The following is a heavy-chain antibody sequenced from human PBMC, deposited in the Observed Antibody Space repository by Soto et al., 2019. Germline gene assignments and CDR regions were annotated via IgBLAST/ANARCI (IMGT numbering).Heavy chain of an antibody. CDR1: GFSLSNSRMG. J-gene: IGHJ4*02. V-gene: IGHV2-26*01. D-gene: IGHD5-18*01. Sequence: QITLKESGPVLVKPTETLTLTCTVSGFSLSNSRMGVSWIRQPPGKALEWLAHIFSNDEKSYSTSLKIRLTISKDTAKCQVVLTMTKMDPVDTATSYCARIQSRYGKNGFDYWGQGTLVTVSS. CDR2: IFSNDEK. CDR3: ARIQSRYGKNGFDY.